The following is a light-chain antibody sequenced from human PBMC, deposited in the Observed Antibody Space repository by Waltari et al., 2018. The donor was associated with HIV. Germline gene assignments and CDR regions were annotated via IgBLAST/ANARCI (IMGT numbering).Light chain of an antibody. CDR2: GNG. CDR1: SLRDYY. Sequence: SSDLTQAPDVSVALGQTVRITCQGDSLRDYYASWYQQKPGQAPILVIYGNGDRPSGIPDRFSGSRSGITASLTITGAQAEDEADYYCNSRDRSGNHLFAAGTTVTVL. J-gene: IGLJ1*01. V-gene: IGLV3-19*01. CDR3: NSRDRSGNHL.